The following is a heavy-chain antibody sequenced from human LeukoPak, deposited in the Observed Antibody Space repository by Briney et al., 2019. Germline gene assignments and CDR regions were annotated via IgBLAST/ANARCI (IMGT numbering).Heavy chain of an antibody. CDR1: GYTFTGYY. Sequence: ASVKVSCKASGYTFTGYYMHWVRQAPGQGLEWMGWINPNSGGTNYAQKFQGWVTMTRDTSISTAYMELSRLRSDDTAVCYCARGEGYGGIYGMDVWGQGTTVTVSS. CDR3: ARGEGYGGIYGMDV. CDR2: INPNSGGT. D-gene: IGHD4-23*01. J-gene: IGHJ6*02. V-gene: IGHV1-2*04.